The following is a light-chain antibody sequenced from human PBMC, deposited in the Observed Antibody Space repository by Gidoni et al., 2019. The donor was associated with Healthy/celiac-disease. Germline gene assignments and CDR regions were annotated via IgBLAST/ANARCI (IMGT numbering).Light chain of an antibody. CDR1: QSVLYSSNNKNY. CDR2: WAS. CDR3: QQYYSTPLT. J-gene: IGKJ4*01. V-gene: IGKV4-1*01. Sequence: DIVMTKTPDSLAVSLGERATINCKSSQSVLYSSNNKNYLAWYQRKPGQPPKLVIYWASSREAGVPDLFSGLGSGTDFTLTISSLQAEDVAVYSCQQYYSTPLTFGGGTKVEIK.